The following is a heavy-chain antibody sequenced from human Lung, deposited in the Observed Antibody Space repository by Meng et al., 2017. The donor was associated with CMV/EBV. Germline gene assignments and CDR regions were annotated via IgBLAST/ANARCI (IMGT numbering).Heavy chain of an antibody. D-gene: IGHD2-15*01. CDR2: IHNSGST. Sequence: SETLSLTCSVSGGSVISGSYYWSWIRQSPGKGLQWIGYIHNSGSTKYNPSLKSRVTISVDTPKNQFSLRLRFVTAADTAVYYCARDVGYCSDDSCSDYWGQGMLVTVSS. CDR1: GGSVISGSYY. CDR3: ARDVGYCSDDSCSDY. V-gene: IGHV4-61*01. J-gene: IGHJ4*02.